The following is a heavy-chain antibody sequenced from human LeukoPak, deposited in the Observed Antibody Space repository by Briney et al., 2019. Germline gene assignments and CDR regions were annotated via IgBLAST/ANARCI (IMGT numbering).Heavy chain of an antibody. CDR2: IYYSGST. D-gene: IGHD5-18*01. J-gene: IGHJ4*02. Sequence: SETLSLACTVSGGSISSSSYYWSWIRQPPGKGLEWIGYIYYSGSTNYNPSLKSRVTISVDTSKNQFSLKLSSVTAADTAVYYCARFPAMDPSHDYWGQGTLVTVSS. V-gene: IGHV4-61*01. CDR3: ARFPAMDPSHDY. CDR1: GGSISSSSYY.